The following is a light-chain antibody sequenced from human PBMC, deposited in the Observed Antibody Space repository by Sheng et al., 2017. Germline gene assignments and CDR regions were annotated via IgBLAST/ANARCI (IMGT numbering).Light chain of an antibody. V-gene: IGKV3-11*01. J-gene: IGKJ4*01. CDR2: DAS. CDR3: QQRDHWPPLT. CDR1: QNVDSL. Sequence: EIVLTQSPDTLSLSPGERVTLSCRASQNVDSLLAWYQQKPGQAPRLLIYDASKRATDVPARFSGSGSGTDFTLTISSLEPEDSAIYYCQQRDHWPPLTFGGGTKV.